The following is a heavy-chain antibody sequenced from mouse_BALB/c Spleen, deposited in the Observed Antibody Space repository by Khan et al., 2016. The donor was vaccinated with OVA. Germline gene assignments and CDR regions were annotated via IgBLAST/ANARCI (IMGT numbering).Heavy chain of an antibody. CDR3: ATSYFYGYYFDY. CDR2: ISSDSNTI. D-gene: IGHD1-1*01. CDR1: GFTFTSYG. J-gene: IGHJ2*01. V-gene: IGHV5-17*02. Sequence: EVKLVESGGGLVQSGGSRKLSCAASGFTFTSYGMHWTRQAPEKGLEWVAYISSDSNTIYYADTVKGRFTISRDNPKNTLFLQMTSLRSGDTAMYFCATSYFYGYYFDYWGQGTTLTVSS.